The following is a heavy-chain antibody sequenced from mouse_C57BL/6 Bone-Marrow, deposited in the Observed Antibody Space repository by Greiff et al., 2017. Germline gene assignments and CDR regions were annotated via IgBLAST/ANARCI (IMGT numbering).Heavy chain of an antibody. CDR2: IYPRSGNT. CDR1: GYTFTSYG. V-gene: IGHV1-81*01. CDR3: ASPKTAQATGFAY. J-gene: IGHJ3*01. D-gene: IGHD3-2*02. Sequence: QVQLQQSGAELARPGASVKLSCKASGYTFTSYGISWVKQRTGQGLEWIGEIYPRSGNTYYNEKFKGKATLTADKSSSTAYMELRSLTSEDAAVDLCASPKTAQATGFAYWGQGTLVTVSA.